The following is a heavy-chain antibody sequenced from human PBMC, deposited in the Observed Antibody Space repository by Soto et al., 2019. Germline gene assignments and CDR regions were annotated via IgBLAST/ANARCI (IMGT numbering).Heavy chain of an antibody. CDR1: GYTFTGYY. CDR3: AREEVASSWYYYYGMDA. D-gene: IGHD6-13*01. V-gene: IGHV1-2*04. Sequence: GASVKVSCKASGYTFTGYYMHWVRQAPGQGLEWMGWINPNSGGTNYAQKFQGWVTMTRDTSISTAYMELSRLRSDDTAVYYCAREEVASSWYYYYGMDAWGQGTTVTVSS. J-gene: IGHJ6*02. CDR2: INPNSGGT.